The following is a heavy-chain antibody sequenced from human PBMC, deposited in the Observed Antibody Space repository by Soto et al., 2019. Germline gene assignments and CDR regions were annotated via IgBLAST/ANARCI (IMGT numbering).Heavy chain of an antibody. Sequence: GGSLRLSCAASGFTFSSYGTHWVRQAPGKGLEWVAVISYDGSNKYYADSVKGRFTISRDNSKNTLYLQMNSLRAEDTAVYYCAKGRAYLYYGMDVWGQGTTVTVSS. CDR2: ISYDGSNK. J-gene: IGHJ6*02. D-gene: IGHD3-16*01. V-gene: IGHV3-30*18. CDR1: GFTFSSYG. CDR3: AKGRAYLYYGMDV.